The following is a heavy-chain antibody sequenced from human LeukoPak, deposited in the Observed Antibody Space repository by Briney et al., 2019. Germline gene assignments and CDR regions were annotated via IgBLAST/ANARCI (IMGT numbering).Heavy chain of an antibody. Sequence: GRSLRLSCAASGFTFSSYGMHWVRQAPGKGLEWVAVISYDGSNKYYADSVKGRFTISRDNSKNTLYLQMNSLRAEDTAVYYCARGLVGALAISDYWGQGTLVTVSS. CDR2: ISYDGSNK. V-gene: IGHV3-30*03. CDR1: GFTFSSYG. CDR3: ARGLVGALAISDY. D-gene: IGHD1-26*01. J-gene: IGHJ4*02.